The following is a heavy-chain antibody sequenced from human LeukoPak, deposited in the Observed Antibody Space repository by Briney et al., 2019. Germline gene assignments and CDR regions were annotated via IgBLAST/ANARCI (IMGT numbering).Heavy chain of an antibody. J-gene: IGHJ6*02. CDR2: ISGSGGST. CDR1: GFTFSSYA. D-gene: IGHD2-2*01. CDR3: TKGSTGPSVYYYYGMDV. Sequence: GGSLRLSCAASGFTFSSYAMSWVRQAPGKGLEWVSAISGSGGSTYYADSVKGRFTISRDNSKNTLYLQMNSLRAEDTAVYYCTKGSTGPSVYYYYGMDVWGQGTTVTVSS. V-gene: IGHV3-23*01.